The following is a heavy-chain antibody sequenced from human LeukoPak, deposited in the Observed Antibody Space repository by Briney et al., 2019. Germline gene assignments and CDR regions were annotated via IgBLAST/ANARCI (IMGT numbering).Heavy chain of an antibody. V-gene: IGHV4-39*07. CDR2: IYYSGST. D-gene: IGHD3-16*02. Sequence: SETLSLTRTVSAVSISSSSYYWGWLRQPPGKGLEWIVGIYYSGSTYYNTALNSRVTISVDTSKIQFSLKLSSVTAADTAVYYCASPHYVWGSYRTRGTSMDVWGKGTTVTVSS. CDR1: AVSISSSSYY. CDR3: ASPHYVWGSYRTRGTSMDV. J-gene: IGHJ6*04.